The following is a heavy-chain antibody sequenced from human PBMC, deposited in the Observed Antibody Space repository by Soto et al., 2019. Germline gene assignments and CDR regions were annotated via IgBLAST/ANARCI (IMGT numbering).Heavy chain of an antibody. CDR1: EYSFTSYW. D-gene: IGHD6-6*01. Sequence: GGSLKISCKGSEYSFTSYWIGWVRPMPGKSLEWMGIIYPGDSDTRYSPSFQGQVTISADKSISTAYLQWSSLKASDTAMYYCARHSIAARPYYYYYMDVWGKGTTVTVSS. CDR3: ARHSIAARPYYYYYMDV. V-gene: IGHV5-51*01. CDR2: IYPGDSDT. J-gene: IGHJ6*03.